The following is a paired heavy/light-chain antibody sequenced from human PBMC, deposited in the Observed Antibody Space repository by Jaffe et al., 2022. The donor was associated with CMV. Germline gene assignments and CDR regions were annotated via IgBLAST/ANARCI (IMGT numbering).Light chain of an antibody. V-gene: IGKV3-20*01. CDR1: QSIGSRY. CDR3: QQFGSSRGGIT. J-gene: IGKJ3*01. CDR2: GAS. Sequence: EIVLTQSPGTLSLSPGERATLSCRASQSIGSRYLVWYQQKPGQAPRLLIYGASSRAAGTPDRFSGSGSGTDFTLTINRLEPEDFAVYYCQQFGSSRGGITFGPGTTVDLK.
Heavy chain of an antibody. Sequence: QVQLVESGGGVVQPGRSLRLSCAASGFTFSNYDMHWVRQAPGKGLEWVAVISYDGANQYYADSVKGRFTISRDNFKSTLYLQLNSLRAEDTATYYCAKEGTIFGVVRSRGMDVWGQGTTVTVSS. V-gene: IGHV3-30*18. D-gene: IGHD3-3*01. CDR3: AKEGTIFGVVRSRGMDV. J-gene: IGHJ6*02. CDR1: GFTFSNYD. CDR2: ISYDGANQ.